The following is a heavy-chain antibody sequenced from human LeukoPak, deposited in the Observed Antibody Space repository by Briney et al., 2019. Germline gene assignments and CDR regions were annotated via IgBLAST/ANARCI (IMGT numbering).Heavy chain of an antibody. CDR1: GGSISSYY. V-gene: IGHV4-59*08. J-gene: IGHJ5*02. Sequence: SETLSLTCTVSGGSISSYYWSWIRQPPGKGLEWIGYIYYSGSTNCNPSLKSRVTISVDTSKNQFSLKLSSVTAADTAVYYCARHADDSSGYWGQNWFDPWGQGTLVTVSS. D-gene: IGHD3-22*01. CDR3: ARHADDSSGYWGQNWFDP. CDR2: IYYSGST.